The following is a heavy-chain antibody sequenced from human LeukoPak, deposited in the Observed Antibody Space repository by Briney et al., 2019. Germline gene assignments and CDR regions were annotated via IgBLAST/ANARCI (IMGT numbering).Heavy chain of an antibody. CDR2: IHNDGST. J-gene: IGHJ4*02. CDR3: ARDRPYGGKGDFDY. CDR1: GFTFSSYW. Sequence: GGSLRLSCVVSGFTFSSYWMNWVRQAPGKGLEWVSVIHNDGSTYYADSVKGRFIISRDNSKNTLYLQMNSLRAEDTAVYYCARDRPYGGKGDFDYWGQGTLVTVSS. V-gene: IGHV3-66*01. D-gene: IGHD4-23*01.